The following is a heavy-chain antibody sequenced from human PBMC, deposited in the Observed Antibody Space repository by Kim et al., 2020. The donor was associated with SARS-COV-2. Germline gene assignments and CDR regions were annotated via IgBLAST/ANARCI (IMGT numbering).Heavy chain of an antibody. V-gene: IGHV3-7*01. CDR3: ARWNYYTPEY. J-gene: IGHJ4*02. D-gene: IGHD3-10*01. CDR1: GFTFGIYW. Sequence: GGSLRLFCAASGFTFGIYWMTWVRQAPGKGLEWVANINQDGSQKNYVGSVRGRFTISRDNAKNSLDLQMNSLRDEDTAVYYCARWNYYTPEYWGQGILVSVSS. CDR2: INQDGSQK.